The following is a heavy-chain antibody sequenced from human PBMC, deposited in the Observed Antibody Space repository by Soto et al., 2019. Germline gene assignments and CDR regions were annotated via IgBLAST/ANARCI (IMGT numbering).Heavy chain of an antibody. D-gene: IGHD3-16*01. J-gene: IGHJ4*02. CDR2: IIFTFNTA. V-gene: IGHV1-69*01. CDR1: GGTFSGYI. CDR3: ARALVGEPGSFDF. Sequence: QVQLVQSGAEVKKAGSSVKVSCKASGGTFSGYIITWVRQAPGQGLEWMGGIIFTFNTANYAEKFQGRVTITADQGTSTAYMELTSLTSEDTAVFYCARALVGEPGSFDFWGQGTLVSVSS.